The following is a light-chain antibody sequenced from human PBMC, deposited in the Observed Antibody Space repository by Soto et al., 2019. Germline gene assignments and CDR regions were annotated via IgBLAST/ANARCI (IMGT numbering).Light chain of an antibody. V-gene: IGLV1-40*03. CDR3: QSYDRSLSGVI. J-gene: IGLJ2*01. Sequence: QAVVTQPPSVSGAPGQMVTISCAGSGSNIGSNYDVNWYQQFPGATPKLLIYGHIHRPSGVPDRFSGSRSGASASLAITGLQPEDEADYYCQSYDRSLSGVIFGGGTKVTVL. CDR1: GSNIGSNYD. CDR2: GHI.